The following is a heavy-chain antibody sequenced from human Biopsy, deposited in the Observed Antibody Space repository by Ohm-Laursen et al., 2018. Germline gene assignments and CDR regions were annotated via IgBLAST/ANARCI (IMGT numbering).Heavy chain of an antibody. D-gene: IGHD3-16*01. Sequence: SGTLSLTCTVSGGSISNNYWNWIRQSQGPGLEWMGFIYNIWRSNSNPTVKSRVTISVDTSKNQFSLKLNSVTAADTAVYLYSRDSRGGHLNTTLITGKNLDSWGQGILVTVSS. CDR3: SRDSRGGHLNTTLITGKNLDS. CDR1: GGSISNNY. J-gene: IGHJ4*02. CDR2: IYNIWRS. V-gene: IGHV4-59*01.